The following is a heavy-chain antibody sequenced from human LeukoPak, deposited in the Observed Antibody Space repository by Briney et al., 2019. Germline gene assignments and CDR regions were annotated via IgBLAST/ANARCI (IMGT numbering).Heavy chain of an antibody. CDR1: GGSISSYY. CDR3: ARPYSSGWRGGFGH. V-gene: IGHV4-4*09. Sequence: PSETLSLTCTVSGGSISSYYWSWIRQPPGKGLEWIGNIFTSGSTNYNPSLKSRVTISVDTSKNQFSLKLSSVTAADTAVYYCARPYSSGWRGGFGHWGQGTLVTVSS. D-gene: IGHD6-19*01. J-gene: IGHJ4*02. CDR2: IFTSGST.